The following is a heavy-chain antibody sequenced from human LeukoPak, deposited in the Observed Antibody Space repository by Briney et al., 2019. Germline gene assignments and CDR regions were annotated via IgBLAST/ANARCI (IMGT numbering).Heavy chain of an antibody. CDR3: ARQQIAAARFDD. V-gene: IGHV4-39*01. Sequence: SETLSLTCTVSGGSISSSSYYWGWIRQPPGKGLEWIGSIYYGGSTYYNPSLKSRVTISVDTSKNHFSLKVSSVTAADTAVYYCARQQIAAARFDDWGQGTLATVSS. CDR1: GGSISSSSYY. D-gene: IGHD6-13*01. CDR2: IYYGGST. J-gene: IGHJ4*02.